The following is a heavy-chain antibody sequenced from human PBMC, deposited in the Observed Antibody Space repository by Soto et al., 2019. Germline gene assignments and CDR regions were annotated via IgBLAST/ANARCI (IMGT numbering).Heavy chain of an antibody. CDR3: ARVGFLEWLLSPHYYYYMDV. J-gene: IGHJ6*03. Sequence: PSETLSLTCTVSGGSISSYYWSWIRQPPGKGLEWIGYIYYSGSTNYNPSLKGRVTISVDTSKNQFSLKLSSVTAADTAVYYCARVGFLEWLLSPHYYYYMDVWGKGTTVTVSS. CDR2: IYYSGST. D-gene: IGHD3-3*02. CDR1: GGSISSYY. V-gene: IGHV4-59*01.